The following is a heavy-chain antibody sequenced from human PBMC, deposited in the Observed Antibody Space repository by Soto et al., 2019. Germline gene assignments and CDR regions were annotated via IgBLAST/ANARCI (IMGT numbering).Heavy chain of an antibody. V-gene: IGHV1-69*02. CDR1: GGTFSSYT. CDR3: ASIPSGYDLYFDY. Sequence: ASVKVSCKASGGTFSSYTISWVRQAPGQGLEWMGRIIPILGIANYAQKFQGRVTITADKSTSTAYMELSSLRSEDTAVYYCASIPSGYDLYFDYWGQGTLVTVSS. J-gene: IGHJ4*02. CDR2: IIPILGIA. D-gene: IGHD5-12*01.